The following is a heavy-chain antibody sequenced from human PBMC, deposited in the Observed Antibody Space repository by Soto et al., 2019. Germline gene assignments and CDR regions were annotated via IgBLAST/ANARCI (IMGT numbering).Heavy chain of an antibody. CDR1: GGSFSGYY. J-gene: IGHJ5*02. D-gene: IGHD5-12*01. CDR2: INHSGST. V-gene: IGHV4-34*01. CDR3: ARDPVDGYAFFDS. Sequence: SETLSLTCAVYGGSFSGYYWSWIRQPPGKGLEWIGEINHSGSTNYNPSLKSRVTISVDTSEKQSSLKLTSVTAADTAVYWCARDPVDGYAFFDSWGQGALVTVSS.